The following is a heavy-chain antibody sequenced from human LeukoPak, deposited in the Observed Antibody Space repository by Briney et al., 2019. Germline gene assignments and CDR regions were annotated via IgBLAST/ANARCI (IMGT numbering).Heavy chain of an antibody. D-gene: IGHD6-25*01. J-gene: IGHJ4*02. CDR3: AGERTPGSGYGVDY. V-gene: IGHV1-2*02. CDR1: GYTFTGYY. Sequence: ASVKVSCKASGYTFTGYYIHWVRQAPGQGLEWMGWTNPNINGTNYAQKFQGRVTMTGDRSISTAYMELSRLRSDDTAVYYCAGERTPGSGYGVDYWGQGTVVTVSS. CDR2: TNPNINGT.